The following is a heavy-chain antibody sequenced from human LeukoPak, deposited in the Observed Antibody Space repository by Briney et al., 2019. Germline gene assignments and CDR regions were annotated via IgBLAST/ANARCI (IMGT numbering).Heavy chain of an antibody. CDR3: ATLPRRVTRNDY. J-gene: IGHJ4*02. V-gene: IGHV3-48*03. Sequence: GGSLRLSCAASGFTFGSYEMNWVRQAPGKGLEWVSYISGSGSTIYYTDSVKGRFTISRDNAKNSLYLQMNSLRAEETAVYYCATLPRRVTRNDYWGQGTLVTVSS. CDR1: GFTFGSYE. CDR2: ISGSGSTI. D-gene: IGHD2-21*02.